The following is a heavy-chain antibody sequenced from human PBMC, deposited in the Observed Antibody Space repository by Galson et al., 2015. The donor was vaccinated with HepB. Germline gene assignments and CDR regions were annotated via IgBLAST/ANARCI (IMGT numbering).Heavy chain of an antibody. Sequence: SVKVSCKASGYTFTSYGISWVRQAPGQGLEWMGWISAYNGNTNYAQKLQGRVTMTTDTSTSTAYMELRSLRSDDTAVYYCARDPRRYCSGGSCYSSTGPTYFDYWGQGTLVTVSS. D-gene: IGHD2-15*01. CDR1: GYTFTSYG. CDR3: ARDPRRYCSGGSCYSSTGPTYFDY. J-gene: IGHJ4*02. CDR2: ISAYNGNT. V-gene: IGHV1-18*01.